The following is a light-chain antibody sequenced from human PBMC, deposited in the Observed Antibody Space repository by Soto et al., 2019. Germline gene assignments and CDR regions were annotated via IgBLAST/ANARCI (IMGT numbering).Light chain of an antibody. J-gene: IGKJ1*01. CDR1: QSVSSSY. Sequence: EIVLTQSPGTLSLSPGERATLSCRSSQSVSSSYLAWYQQKPGQAPRLLIYDVSSRATGIPDRFSGSGSGTDFTLTSRRLEPEDFAVYYCQQYGSSPTFGQGTKVEIK. CDR3: QQYGSSPT. CDR2: DVS. V-gene: IGKV3-20*01.